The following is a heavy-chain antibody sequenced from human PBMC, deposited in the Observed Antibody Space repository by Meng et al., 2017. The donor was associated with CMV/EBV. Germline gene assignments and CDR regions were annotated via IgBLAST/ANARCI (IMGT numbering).Heavy chain of an antibody. J-gene: IGHJ6*02. CDR3: ARDRENYDFWSDYYYGMDV. Sequence: GESLKISCAASGFTFSSYWMHWVRQAPGKGLVWVSRINSDGSSTSYADSVKGRFTISRDNAKNTLYLQMNSLRAEDTAVYYCARDRENYDFWSDYYYGMDVWGQGTTVTVSS. CDR2: INSDGSST. D-gene: IGHD3-3*01. CDR1: GFTFSSYW. V-gene: IGHV3-74*01.